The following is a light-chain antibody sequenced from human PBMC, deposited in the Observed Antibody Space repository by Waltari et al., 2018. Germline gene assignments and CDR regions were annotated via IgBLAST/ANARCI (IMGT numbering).Light chain of an antibody. CDR3: QVWDSVTDPWV. Sequence: SYVLTQPPSVSVAPGQTARITCGGNSIESKMVHWYQRKPGQAPVLVVYDDNHRPSGIPERVVGSNFGNTATLTISRVEAGDEADYLCQVWDSVTDPWVFGGGTKLTVL. CDR2: DDN. V-gene: IGLV3-21*02. CDR1: SIESKM. J-gene: IGLJ3*02.